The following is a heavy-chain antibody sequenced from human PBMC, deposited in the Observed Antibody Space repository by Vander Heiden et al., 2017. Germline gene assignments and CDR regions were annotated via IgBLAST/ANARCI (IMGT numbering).Heavy chain of an antibody. CDR1: GANFSSYA. Sequence: QVQLVQSGPEVTKPGSSVKVSCKASGANFSSYAISWVRQAHGPGLEWRGGIIPIYGTANYAQKFQCRVTITADGSTSTAYMELSSLRSEDTAVYYCARYSPPPVTTFGNYYGMDVWGQGTTVTVSS. J-gene: IGHJ6*02. V-gene: IGHV1-69*01. D-gene: IGHD4-17*01. CDR3: ARYSPPPVTTFGNYYGMDV. CDR2: IIPIYGTA.